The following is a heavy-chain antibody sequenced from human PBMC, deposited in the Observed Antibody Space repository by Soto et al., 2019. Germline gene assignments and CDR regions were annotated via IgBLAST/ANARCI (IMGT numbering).Heavy chain of an antibody. V-gene: IGHV3-23*04. CDR2: ISSSGGSA. Sequence: EVQLVESGGGLVQPGGSLRLSCAASGFTFSSYGMSWVRQAPGKGLEWVSAISSSGGSAYYADSGRGRFTISRDNSKNTLYLQMNSLGAEDTAVYYCARGATSPSYWGQGTLVTVSP. J-gene: IGHJ4*02. CDR3: ARGATSPSY. CDR1: GFTFSSYG.